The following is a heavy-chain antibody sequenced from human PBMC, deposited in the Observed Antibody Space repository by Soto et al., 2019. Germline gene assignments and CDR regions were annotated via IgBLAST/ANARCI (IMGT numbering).Heavy chain of an antibody. CDR3: ARHIAVPRKRGFDF. V-gene: IGHV4-4*02. CDR1: GGSISDNW. D-gene: IGHD6-19*01. J-gene: IGHJ4*02. Sequence: QVQLQESGPGLVKPSGTLSLTCAVSGGSISDNWWSWVRQPPGKGLEWIGEIYHTGTTHYNPSLWSRVTISIDKSKNQFSLKLSSVTAADMAAYYCARHIAVPRKRGFDFWGQGTLVTVSS. CDR2: IYHTGTT.